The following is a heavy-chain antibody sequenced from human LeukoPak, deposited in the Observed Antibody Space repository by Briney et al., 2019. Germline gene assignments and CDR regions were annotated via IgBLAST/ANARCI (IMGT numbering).Heavy chain of an antibody. V-gene: IGHV4-59*02. CDR3: ARSLYTMVRGVGAFDI. CDR2: IDYSRSP. D-gene: IGHD3-10*01. Sequence: SETLSLTCTVSGGSVSSYYWHWIRQPPGKGLEWIGYIDYSRSPNYNSSLQSRVTISIDMPKNQFSLTLRSVTAADTAVYYCARSLYTMVRGVGAFDIWGQGTMVTVSS. CDR1: GGSVSSYY. J-gene: IGHJ3*02.